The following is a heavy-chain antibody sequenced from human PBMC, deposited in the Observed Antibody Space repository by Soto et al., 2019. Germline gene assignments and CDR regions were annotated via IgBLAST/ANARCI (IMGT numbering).Heavy chain of an antibody. CDR3: AKDFPSGSSRYDRFDP. CDR1: GFTFSLYG. V-gene: IGHV3-30*18. D-gene: IGHD6-19*01. CDR2: ISHDGSTK. Sequence: QVQLVESGGGVVQPGRSLRLSCAASGFTFSLYGIHWVRQAPGKGLEWLAVISHDGSTKYYADSVKGRFTVSRDNSKNSVYLQMNGRRGEDTAIYYCAKDFPSGSSRYDRFDPWGLGTSVIVS. J-gene: IGHJ5*02.